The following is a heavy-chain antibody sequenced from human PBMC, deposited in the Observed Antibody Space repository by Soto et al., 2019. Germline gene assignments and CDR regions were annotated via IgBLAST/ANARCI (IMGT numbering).Heavy chain of an antibody. CDR2: ISYDGSNK. J-gene: IGHJ5*02. Sequence: QVQLVESGGGVVQPGRSLRLSCAASGFTFSSYGMHWVRQAPGKGLEWVAVISYDGSNKYYADSVKGRFTISRDNSKNTLYLQMSSLRAEDTAVYYCAKDDYGSGSYGLDPWGQGTLVTVSS. D-gene: IGHD3-10*01. CDR1: GFTFSSYG. CDR3: AKDDYGSGSYGLDP. V-gene: IGHV3-30*18.